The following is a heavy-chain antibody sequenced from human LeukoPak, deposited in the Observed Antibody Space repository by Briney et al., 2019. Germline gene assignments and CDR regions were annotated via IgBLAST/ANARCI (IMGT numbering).Heavy chain of an antibody. CDR3: ARDLIAAAGTTWFDP. CDR1: GSRFTSYY. D-gene: IGHD6-13*01. CDR2: INASGGST. J-gene: IGHJ5*02. Sequence: ASVNVSCKASGSRFTSYYMHWVRQAPGQGLEWMGIINASGGSTTYAQKFQGRVTMTRDTSTSTVYMELSSLRSEDTAVYYCARDLIAAAGTTWFDPWGQGTLVTVSS. V-gene: IGHV1-46*01.